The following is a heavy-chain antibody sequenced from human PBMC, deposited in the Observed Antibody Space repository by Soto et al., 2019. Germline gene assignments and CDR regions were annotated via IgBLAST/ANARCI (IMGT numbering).Heavy chain of an antibody. Sequence: QVQLVQSGGEVKKPGASVKVSCKASGYTFTNYGISWVRQAPGQGLEWMGWINVYNGNTKYAQKVQGRVTMTTDTSXSTAYMELRSLRSDDTAVYYCARGVGSGSYYNQYNWFDPWGQGTLVTVSS. V-gene: IGHV1-18*01. J-gene: IGHJ5*02. CDR3: ARGVGSGSYYNQYNWFDP. D-gene: IGHD3-10*01. CDR1: GYTFTNYG. CDR2: INVYNGNT.